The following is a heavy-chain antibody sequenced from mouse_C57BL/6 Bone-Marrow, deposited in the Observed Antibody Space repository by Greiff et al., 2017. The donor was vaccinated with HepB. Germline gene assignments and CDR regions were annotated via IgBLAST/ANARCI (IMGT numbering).Heavy chain of an antibody. CDR1: GFTFSSYA. V-gene: IGHV5-9-1*02. D-gene: IGHD2-2*01. CDR2: ISSGGDYI. J-gene: IGHJ1*03. CDR3: TRDTLWLRRDWYFDV. Sequence: EVQGVESGEGLVKPGGSLKLSCAASGFTFSSYAMSWVRQTPEKRLEWVAYISSGGDYIYYADTVKGRFTISRDNARNTLYLQMSSLKSEDTAMYYCTRDTLWLRRDWYFDVWGTGTTVTVSS.